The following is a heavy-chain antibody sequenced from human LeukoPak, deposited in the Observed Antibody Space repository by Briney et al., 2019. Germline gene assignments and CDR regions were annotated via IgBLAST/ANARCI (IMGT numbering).Heavy chain of an antibody. J-gene: IGHJ4*02. CDR1: GFTFSSYG. CDR3: ARDLSSSWTPYFDY. Sequence: PGRSLGLSCAASGFTFSSYGMHWVRQAPGKGLEWVAVIWYDGSNKYYADSVKGRFTISRDNSKNTLYLQMNSLRAEDTAVYYCARDLSSSWTPYFDYWGQGTLVTVSS. V-gene: IGHV3-33*01. D-gene: IGHD6-13*01. CDR2: IWYDGSNK.